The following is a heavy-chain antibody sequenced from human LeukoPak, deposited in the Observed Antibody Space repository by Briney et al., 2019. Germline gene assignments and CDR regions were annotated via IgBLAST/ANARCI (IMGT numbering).Heavy chain of an antibody. CDR3: ARDYGVGFDY. D-gene: IGHD3-10*01. Sequence: GGSLRLSCAASGFTFRSYSMNWVRQAPGKGLEWVSSISSSSSYIYYADSVKGRFTISRDNAKNSLYLQMNSLRAEDTAAYYCARDYGVGFDYWGQGTLVTVSS. CDR1: GFTFRSYS. J-gene: IGHJ4*02. CDR2: ISSSSSYI. V-gene: IGHV3-21*01.